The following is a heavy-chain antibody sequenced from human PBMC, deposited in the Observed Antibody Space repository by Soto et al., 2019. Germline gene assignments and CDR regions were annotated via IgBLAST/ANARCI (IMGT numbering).Heavy chain of an antibody. CDR1: GFTFSSYD. J-gene: IGHJ4*02. CDR3: ARAMYGDYSFDY. D-gene: IGHD4-17*01. V-gene: IGHV3-13*01. CDR2: IGTAGDT. Sequence: PGGSLRLSCAASGFTFSSYDMHWVRQATGKGLEWVSAIGTAGDTYYPGSVKGRFTISRENAKNSLYLQMNSLRAGDTAAYYCARAMYGDYSFDYWGQGTLVTVSS.